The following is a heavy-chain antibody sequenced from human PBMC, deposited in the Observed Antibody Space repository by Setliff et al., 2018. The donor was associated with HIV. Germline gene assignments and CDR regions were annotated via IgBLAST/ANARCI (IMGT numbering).Heavy chain of an antibody. D-gene: IGHD2-2*01. V-gene: IGHV1-69*05. CDR2: IIPIFGTT. J-gene: IGHJ5*02. CDR1: GGTFSSYA. Sequence: VKVSCKASGGTFSSYAISWVRQAPGQGLEWMGGIIPIFGTTNYAQKFQGRVTITTDESTSTAYMELSGLRSEDTAVYYCARDFGGYCSSMSCPGLFDPWGQGTLVTV. CDR3: ARDFGGYCSSMSCPGLFDP.